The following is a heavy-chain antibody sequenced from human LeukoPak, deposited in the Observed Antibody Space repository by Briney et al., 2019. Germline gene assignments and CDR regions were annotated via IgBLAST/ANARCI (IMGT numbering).Heavy chain of an antibody. J-gene: IGHJ4*02. Sequence: GASLRLSCAASGFTFSSYAMIWVRQAPGKGLEWVSAISGSGGSTYYADSVKGRFTISRDNSKNTLYLQMNSLRAEATAVYYWAKDRNSEYFDYWGQGTLVTVSS. CDR1: GFTFSSYA. V-gene: IGHV3-23*01. CDR3: AKDRNSEYFDY. CDR2: ISGSGGST. D-gene: IGHD1-26*01.